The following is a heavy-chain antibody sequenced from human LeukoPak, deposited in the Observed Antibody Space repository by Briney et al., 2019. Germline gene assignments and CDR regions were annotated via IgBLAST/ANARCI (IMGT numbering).Heavy chain of an antibody. CDR2: IYHSGST. D-gene: IGHD2-15*01. CDR1: GYSISSGYY. J-gene: IGHJ4*02. Sequence: PSETLSLTCTVSGYSISSGYYWGWIRQPPGKGLEWIGSIYHSGSTYYNPSLKSRVTISVDTSKNQFSPKLSSVTAADTAVYYCARSIVVVAALDYWGQGTLVTVSS. CDR3: ARSIVVVAALDY. V-gene: IGHV4-38-2*02.